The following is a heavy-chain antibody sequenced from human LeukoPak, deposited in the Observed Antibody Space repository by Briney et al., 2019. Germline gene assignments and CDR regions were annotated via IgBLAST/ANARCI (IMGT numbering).Heavy chain of an antibody. CDR3: AKDWDDSSGWSNLYYYYGMDV. Sequence: GGSLRLSCAASGFTLADYAMSWARQAPGKGLEWVSAISSCVSTTYYADSVRGRFTISRDNSKNTLYLQMNSLRAEDTAVYYCAKDWDDSSGWSNLYYYYGMDVWGQGTTVTVSS. CDR1: GFTLADYA. V-gene: IGHV3-23*01. J-gene: IGHJ6*02. CDR2: ISSCVSTT. D-gene: IGHD6-19*01.